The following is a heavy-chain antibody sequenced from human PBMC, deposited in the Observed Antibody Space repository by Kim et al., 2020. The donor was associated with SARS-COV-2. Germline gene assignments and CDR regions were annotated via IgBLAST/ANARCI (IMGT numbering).Heavy chain of an antibody. V-gene: IGHV4-39*07. J-gene: IGHJ4*02. D-gene: IGHD1-26*01. CDR2: ST. Sequence: STYYNPSLKSRVAISVATSKNQFSLKLSSVTAADTAVYYCARDQEWELQYWGQGTLVTVSS. CDR3: ARDQEWELQY.